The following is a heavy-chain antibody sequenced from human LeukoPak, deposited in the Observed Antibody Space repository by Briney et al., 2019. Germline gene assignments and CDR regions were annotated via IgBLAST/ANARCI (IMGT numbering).Heavy chain of an antibody. CDR3: ARPSTAANDY. Sequence: GESLKISCKGSGYSFTSNWIGWVRQMPGKGLEWMGIIYPGDSGTRYSPSFQGQVTISADKSISTAYLRWSSLKASDTGMYYCARPSTAANDYWGQGTLVTVSS. CDR1: GYSFTSNW. J-gene: IGHJ4*02. D-gene: IGHD2-2*01. CDR2: IYPGDSGT. V-gene: IGHV5-51*01.